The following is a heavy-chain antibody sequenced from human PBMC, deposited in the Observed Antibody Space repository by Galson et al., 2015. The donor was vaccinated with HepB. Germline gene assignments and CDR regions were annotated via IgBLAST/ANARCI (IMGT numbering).Heavy chain of an antibody. V-gene: IGHV4-39*06. J-gene: IGHJ4*02. D-gene: IGHD2-2*01. CDR1: GVSISSSLYY. CDR2: VYYTGNT. CDR3: ARAVGDTSTYANDY. Sequence: ETLSLTCTVSGVSISSSLYYWVWVRQAPGKGLEWIGSVYYTGNTYYKSSLKSRVTVSADMSKNQFTLNVNSVSAADTAVYYCARAVGDTSTYANDYWGQGTLVTVSS.